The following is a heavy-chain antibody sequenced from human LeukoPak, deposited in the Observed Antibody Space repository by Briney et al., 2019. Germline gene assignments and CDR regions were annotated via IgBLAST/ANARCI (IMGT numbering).Heavy chain of an antibody. CDR1: GFTFSSYG. CDR3: AKDRSATLNYFDY. D-gene: IGHD2-15*01. Sequence: GGSLRLSCAASGFTFSSYGMHWVRQAPGKGLEWVAFIRYDGTNKYYADSVKGRFTISRDNSRNTLYLQMNSLRAEDTAVYYCAKDRSATLNYFDYWGQGTLVTVSS. CDR2: IRYDGTNK. J-gene: IGHJ4*02. V-gene: IGHV3-30*02.